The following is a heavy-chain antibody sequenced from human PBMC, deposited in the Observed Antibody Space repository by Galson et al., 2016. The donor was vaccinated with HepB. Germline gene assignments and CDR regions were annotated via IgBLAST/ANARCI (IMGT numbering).Heavy chain of an antibody. CDR2: INPSGGTT. V-gene: IGHV7-4-1*02. CDR3: ARDGGTSHHYYNGMDV. J-gene: IGHJ6*02. Sequence: WVRQAPGQGLEWMGIINPSGGTTSSAQKFQGFAGRFVFSLDTSVSTAHVQITGLKAEDTAMYYCARDGGTSHHYYNGMDVWGQGTTVTVSS. D-gene: IGHD2-2*01.